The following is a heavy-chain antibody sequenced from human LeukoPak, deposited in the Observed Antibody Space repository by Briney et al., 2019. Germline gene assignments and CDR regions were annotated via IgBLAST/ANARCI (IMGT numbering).Heavy chain of an antibody. CDR3: ARGLVIYYDSSGYYGH. J-gene: IGHJ4*02. V-gene: IGHV1-8*01. CDR1: GYTFTSYD. CDR2: MNPNSGNT. D-gene: IGHD3-22*01. Sequence: ASVKVSCKASGYTFTSYDINWVRQATGQGLEWMGWMNPNSGNTGYAQKFQGRVTMTRNTSISTAYMELSSLRSEDTAVYYRARGLVIYYDSSGYYGHWGQGTLVTVSS.